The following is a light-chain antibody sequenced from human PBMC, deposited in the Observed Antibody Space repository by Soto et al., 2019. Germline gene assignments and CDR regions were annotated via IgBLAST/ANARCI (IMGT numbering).Light chain of an antibody. Sequence: EMVMTQSPATLSVSPGERITLSCRASQSVSRFLAWFQHKPGQAPRLLIYSASTRAIDIPDRFSGSGSGTEFTLTVSSLQSEDFAVYYCQQYNDWHWTFGQGTKVEIK. J-gene: IGKJ1*01. CDR2: SAS. CDR3: QQYNDWHWT. CDR1: QSVSRF. V-gene: IGKV3-15*01.